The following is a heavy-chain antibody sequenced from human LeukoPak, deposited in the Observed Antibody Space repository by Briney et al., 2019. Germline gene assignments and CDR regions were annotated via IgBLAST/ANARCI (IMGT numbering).Heavy chain of an antibody. CDR2: IYYSGST. CDR3: ASEGGIAVAGPPRR. J-gene: IGHJ4*02. V-gene: IGHV4-59*12. Sequence: SETLSLTCTVSGGSMSPYHWGWIRQPPGKGLEWTGYIYYSGSTNYNPSLKSRVTISVDTSKNQFSLKLSSVTAADTAVYYCASEGGIAVAGPPRRWGQGTLVTVSS. D-gene: IGHD6-19*01. CDR1: GGSMSPYH.